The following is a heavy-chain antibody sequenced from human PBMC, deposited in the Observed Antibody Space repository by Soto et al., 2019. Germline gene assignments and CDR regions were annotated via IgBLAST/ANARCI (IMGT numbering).Heavy chain of an antibody. V-gene: IGHV4-4*07. CDR1: GGSISSYY. D-gene: IGHD3-10*01. CDR3: ARDEYYGSGSYPSSYYFDY. J-gene: IGHJ4*02. CDR2: IYTSGST. Sequence: SETLSLTCTVSGGSISSYYWSWIRQPAGKGLEWIGRIYTSGSTNYNPSLKSRVIMSVDTSKNQFSLKLSSVTAADTAVYYCARDEYYGSGSYPSSYYFDYWGQGTLGTVPQ.